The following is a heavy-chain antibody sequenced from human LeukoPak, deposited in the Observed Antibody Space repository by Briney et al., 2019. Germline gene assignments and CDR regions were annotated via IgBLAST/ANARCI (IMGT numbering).Heavy chain of an antibody. J-gene: IGHJ4*02. CDR1: GFIFTNYF. D-gene: IGHD3-3*01. Sequence: GGSLRLSCAASGFIFTNYFMSWVRQAPGKGLEWVASIKHGGSEKYYVDSVRGRFTISRDNTMNSQYLQMSSLRAEDMAVYYCATDRGWRTSGYYLYYFEYWGQGTLVTYSS. V-gene: IGHV3-7*01. CDR2: IKHGGSEK. CDR3: ATDRGWRTSGYYLYYFEY.